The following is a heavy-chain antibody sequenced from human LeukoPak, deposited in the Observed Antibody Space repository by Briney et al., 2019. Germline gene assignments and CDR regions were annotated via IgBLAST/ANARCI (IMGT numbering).Heavy chain of an antibody. V-gene: IGHV3-30*02. CDR3: AKDIYDNSGYYYLDY. CDR1: GFTFSSYW. J-gene: IGHJ4*02. Sequence: GRSLRLSCAASGFTFSSYWMSWVRQAPGKGLEWVAFIRYDGINKYYADSVKGRFTISRDNSKNTLYLQMNSLRAEDTAVYYCAKDIYDNSGYYYLDYWGQGTLVTVSS. CDR2: IRYDGINK. D-gene: IGHD3-22*01.